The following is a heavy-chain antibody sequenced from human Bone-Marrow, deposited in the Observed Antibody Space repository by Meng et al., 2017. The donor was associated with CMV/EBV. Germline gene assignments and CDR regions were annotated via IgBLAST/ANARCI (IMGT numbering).Heavy chain of an antibody. Sequence: SETLSLTCTVSGGSISSSSYYWGWIRQPPGKGLEWIGSIYYSGSTYYNPSLKSRVTISVDTSKNQFSLKLSSVTTADTAVYYCASEDIVVVPAARGHWFDPWGQGTRVTGSS. D-gene: IGHD2-2*01. CDR2: IYYSGST. J-gene: IGHJ5*02. V-gene: IGHV4-39*07. CDR1: GGSISSSSYY. CDR3: ASEDIVVVPAARGHWFDP.